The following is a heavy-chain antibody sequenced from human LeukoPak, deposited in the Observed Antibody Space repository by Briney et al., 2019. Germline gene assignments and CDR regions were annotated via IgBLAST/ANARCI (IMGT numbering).Heavy chain of an antibody. CDR3: ARDRGWAGYSYGFYY. J-gene: IGHJ4*02. V-gene: IGHV1-69*13. Sequence: ASVKVSCKASGGTFSSYAISWVRQAPGQGLEWMGGIIPIFGTANYAQKFQGRVTITADGSTSTAYMELSSLGSEDTAVYYCARDRGWAGYSYGFYYWGQGTLVTVSS. CDR1: GGTFSSYA. CDR2: IIPIFGTA. D-gene: IGHD5-18*01.